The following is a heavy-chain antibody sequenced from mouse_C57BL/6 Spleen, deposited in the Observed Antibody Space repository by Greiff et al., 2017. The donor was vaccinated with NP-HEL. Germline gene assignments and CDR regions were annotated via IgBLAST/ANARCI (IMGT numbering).Heavy chain of an antibody. CDR1: GYTFTSYW. Sequence: VQLQQPGAELVKPGASVKLSCKASGYTFTSYWMHWVKQRPGRGLEWIGRIYPKSGGTKYNEKFKSKATLTVDKSSSTAYMQLSSLTSEDSAVYYCARSPYGSSYGFAYWGQGTLVTVSA. CDR2: IYPKSGGT. J-gene: IGHJ3*01. CDR3: ARSPYGSSYGFAY. V-gene: IGHV1-72*01. D-gene: IGHD1-1*01.